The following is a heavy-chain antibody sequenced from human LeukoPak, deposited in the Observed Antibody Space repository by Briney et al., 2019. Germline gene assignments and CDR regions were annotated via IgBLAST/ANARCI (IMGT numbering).Heavy chain of an antibody. J-gene: IGHJ4*02. CDR3: ARGHYYDSSVYFDY. D-gene: IGHD3-22*01. CDR2: IYTSGST. V-gene: IGHV4-4*07. Sequence: SETLSLTCTVSGGSISSYYWSWIRQPAGKGLEWIGRIYTSGSTNYNPSLKSRVTISVDTSKNRFSLKLSSVTAADTAVYYCARGHYYDSSVYFDYWGQGTLVTVFS. CDR1: GGSISSYY.